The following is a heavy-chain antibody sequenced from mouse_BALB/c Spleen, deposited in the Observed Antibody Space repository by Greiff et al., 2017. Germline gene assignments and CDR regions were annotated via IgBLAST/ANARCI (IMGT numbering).Heavy chain of an antibody. Sequence: VQLQQSGPGLVAPSQSLSITCTVSGFSLTSYDISWIRQPPGKGLEWLGVIWTGGGTNYNSAFMSRLSISKDNSKSQVFLKMNSLQTDDTAIYYCVRDTTVVPYYFDYWGQGTTLTVSS. CDR1: GFSLTSYD. V-gene: IGHV2-9-2*01. CDR3: VRDTTVVPYYFDY. CDR2: IWTGGGT. D-gene: IGHD1-1*01. J-gene: IGHJ2*01.